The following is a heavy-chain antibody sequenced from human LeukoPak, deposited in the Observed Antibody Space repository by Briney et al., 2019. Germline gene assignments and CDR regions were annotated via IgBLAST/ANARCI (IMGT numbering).Heavy chain of an antibody. D-gene: IGHD1-20*01. CDR3: TSDSVITGTTRSRSH. J-gene: IGHJ4*02. Sequence: GGSLRLSCAASGFTFSGSAMHWVRQASGKGLEWVGRIRSKANSYATAYAASVKGRFTISRDDSKNTAYLQMNSLKTEDTAVYYCTSDSVITGTTRSRSHWGQGTLVTVSS. CDR2: IRSKANSYAT. CDR1: GFTFSGSA. V-gene: IGHV3-73*01.